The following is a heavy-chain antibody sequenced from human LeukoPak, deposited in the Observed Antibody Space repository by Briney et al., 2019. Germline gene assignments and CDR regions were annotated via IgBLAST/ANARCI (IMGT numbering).Heavy chain of an antibody. D-gene: IGHD6-6*01. CDR2: IYYSGST. Sequence: TTSETLSLTCTVSGGSISSGGYYWSWIRQHPGKGLEWIGYIYYSGSTYYNPSLKSRVTISVDTSKNQFSLKLSSVTAADTAVYYCARDRIAARPKYAFDIWGQGTMVTVSS. CDR3: ARDRIAARPKYAFDI. V-gene: IGHV4-31*03. J-gene: IGHJ3*02. CDR1: GGSISSGGYY.